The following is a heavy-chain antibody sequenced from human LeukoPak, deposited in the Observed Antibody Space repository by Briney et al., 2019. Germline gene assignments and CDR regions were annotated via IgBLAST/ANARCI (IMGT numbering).Heavy chain of an antibody. CDR1: GFTFRTYA. V-gene: IGHV3-23*01. J-gene: IGHJ5*02. D-gene: IGHD4-11*01. CDR2: VSGSDGST. Sequence: PGGSLRLSCAASGFTFRTYAMSWVRQAPGKGLEWVSSVSGSDGSTYYADSVKGRFTISRDNSKKTVFLQMNTLRADDTAVYYCARSAGPYSNYVKGWLDPWGRGTLVTVSS. CDR3: ARSAGPYSNYVKGWLDP.